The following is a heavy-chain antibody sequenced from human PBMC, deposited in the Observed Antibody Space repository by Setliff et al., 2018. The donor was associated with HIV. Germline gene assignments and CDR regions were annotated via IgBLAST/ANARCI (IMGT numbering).Heavy chain of an antibody. J-gene: IGHJ6*03. CDR1: GGTFSSYA. D-gene: IGHD4-17*01. Sequence: ASVKVSCKASGGTFSSYAISWVRQAPGQGLEWMGGIIPIFGTTNYAQKFQGRVTITTDESTTTAYMELSSLRSEDTAVYYCVKARVDGDYYYYYYMDVWGKGTTVTVSS. CDR3: VKARVDGDYYYYYYMDV. CDR2: IIPIFGTT. V-gene: IGHV1-69*05.